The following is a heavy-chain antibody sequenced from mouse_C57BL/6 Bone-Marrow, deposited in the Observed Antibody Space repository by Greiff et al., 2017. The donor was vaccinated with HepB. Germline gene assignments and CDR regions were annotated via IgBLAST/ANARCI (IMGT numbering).Heavy chain of an antibody. Sequence: VQLQQSGTVLARPGASVKMSCKTSGYTFTSYWMHWVKQRPGQGLEWIGAIYPGNSDTSYNQKFKGKAKLTAVTSASTAYMELSSLTNEDSAVYYCTRRYYGSSFWFAYWGQGTLVTVSA. V-gene: IGHV1-5*01. D-gene: IGHD1-1*01. CDR2: IYPGNSDT. J-gene: IGHJ3*01. CDR3: TRRYYGSSFWFAY. CDR1: GYTFTSYW.